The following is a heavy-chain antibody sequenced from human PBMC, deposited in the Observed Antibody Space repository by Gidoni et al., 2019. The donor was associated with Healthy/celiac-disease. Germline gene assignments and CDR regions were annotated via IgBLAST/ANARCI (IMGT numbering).Heavy chain of an antibody. D-gene: IGHD1-26*01. J-gene: IGHJ4*02. Sequence: QVQLVESGGGVVQPGGSLRLSCAASGFTFSSYAMHWVRQAPGKGLEWVAVISYDGSNKYYADSVKGRFTISRDNSKNTLYLQMNSLRAEDTAVYYCARAGLMGATMSGFDYWGQGTLVTVSS. CDR3: ARAGLMGATMSGFDY. CDR1: GFTFSSYA. CDR2: ISYDGSNK. V-gene: IGHV3-30-3*01.